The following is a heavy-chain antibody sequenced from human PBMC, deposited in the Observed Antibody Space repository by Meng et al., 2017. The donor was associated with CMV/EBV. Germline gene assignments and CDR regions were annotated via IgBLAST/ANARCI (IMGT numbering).Heavy chain of an antibody. J-gene: IGHJ6*02. V-gene: IGHV5-51*01. CDR3: ARGVVVPAAISVRVISVLGYYYYGMDV. Sequence: KVSCKGSGYSFTSYWIGWVRQMPGKGLEWMGIIYPGDSDTRYSPSFQGQVTISRDNSKNTLYLQMNSLRAEDTAVYYCARGVVVPAAISVRVISVLGYYYYGMDVWGQGTTVTVSS. CDR1: GYSFTSYW. CDR2: IYPGDSDT. D-gene: IGHD2-2*01.